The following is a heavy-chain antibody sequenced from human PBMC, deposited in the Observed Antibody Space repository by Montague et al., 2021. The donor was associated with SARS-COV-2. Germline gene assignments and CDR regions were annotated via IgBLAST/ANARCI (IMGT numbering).Heavy chain of an antibody. CDR2: ITSGGGDL. CDR1: GFSFTRYA. CDR3: AKGGAAFGYRRFDF. J-gene: IGHJ4*02. D-gene: IGHD3-3*02. V-gene: IGHV3-23*01. Sequence: SLRLSCAASGFSFTRYAMRWVRQAPGEGPEWVTRITSGGGDLQYADSVEGRFTISRDNSRDTLYLQMTSLRAEDTAVYYCAKGGAAFGYRRFDFWGQGTLVIVSS.